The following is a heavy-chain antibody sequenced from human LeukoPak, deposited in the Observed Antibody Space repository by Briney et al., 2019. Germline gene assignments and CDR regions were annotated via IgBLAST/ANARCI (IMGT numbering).Heavy chain of an antibody. D-gene: IGHD2-15*01. Sequence: PSETLSLTCTVSGGSFSDYYWSWIRQPAGKGLEWIGRIYTSGSTNYNPSLKSRVTMSLDMSKNQFSLKLNSVTAADTAVYYCARDLVAFDYWGQGALVIVSS. CDR3: ARDLVAFDY. CDR1: GGSFSDYY. V-gene: IGHV4-4*07. J-gene: IGHJ4*02. CDR2: IYTSGST.